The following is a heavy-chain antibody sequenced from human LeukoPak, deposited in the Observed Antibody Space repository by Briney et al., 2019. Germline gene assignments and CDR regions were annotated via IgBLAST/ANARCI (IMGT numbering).Heavy chain of an antibody. V-gene: IGHV3-23*01. CDR1: GFTLRNYA. D-gene: IGHD3-9*01. CDR2: ITGSGGNT. Sequence: GGALRLSRAASGFTLRNYAISWVPEAPGKGLEWVSAITGSGGNTYYADSVKGRFTIARDNSKNTVFQQMNSLRAEDTAVYYCAKWGDYDVLTGYYVSDYWGQGTLVTVSS. J-gene: IGHJ4*02. CDR3: AKWGDYDVLTGYYVSDY.